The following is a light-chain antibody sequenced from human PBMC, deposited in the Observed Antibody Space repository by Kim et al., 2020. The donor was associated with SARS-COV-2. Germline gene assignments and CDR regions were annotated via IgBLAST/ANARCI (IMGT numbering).Light chain of an antibody. V-gene: IGLV2-14*01. J-gene: IGLJ3*02. CDR1: SSDVGHCKY. CDR2: EVS. CDR3: TSCTTSNTWV. Sequence: GHPITISCTGTSSDVGHCKYVSWYQQHPGKAPKLIICEVSERPSGVSNRFSGSKSDNTASLTISGLQAEDEADYYCTSCTTSNTWVFGGGTQLTVL.